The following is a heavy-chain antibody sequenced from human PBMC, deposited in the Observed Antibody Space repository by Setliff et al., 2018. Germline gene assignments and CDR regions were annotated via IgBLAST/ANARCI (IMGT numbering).Heavy chain of an antibody. CDR2: IYSGGST. CDR1: GFTVTDNY. Sequence: GGSLRLSCAASGFTVTDNYMSWVRQAPGKGLEWVSIIYSGGSTYYGDSVKGRFTVSRDNSKSTFYLQMTSLRAEDTAVYYCAKDPNGDYVGAFDSWSQGVLVTVSS. CDR3: AKDPNGDYVGAFDS. J-gene: IGHJ5*01. V-gene: IGHV3-53*01. D-gene: IGHD4-17*01.